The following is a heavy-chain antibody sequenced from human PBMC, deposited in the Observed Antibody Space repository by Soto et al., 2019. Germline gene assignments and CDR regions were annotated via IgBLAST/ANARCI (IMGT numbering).Heavy chain of an antibody. Sequence: SETLSLTCTVSGGSISSGGYYWSWFRQHPGKGLEWIGYIYYSGSTYYNPSLKSRVTISVDTSKNQFSLKLSSVTAADTAVYYCARDQGYQLLLFDYWGQGTLVTVSS. V-gene: IGHV4-31*03. CDR3: ARDQGYQLLLFDY. D-gene: IGHD2-2*01. CDR1: GGSISSGGYY. J-gene: IGHJ4*02. CDR2: IYYSGST.